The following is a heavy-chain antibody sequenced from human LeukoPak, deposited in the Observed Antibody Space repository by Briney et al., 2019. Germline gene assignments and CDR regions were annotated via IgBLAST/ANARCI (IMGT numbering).Heavy chain of an antibody. CDR1: GFTFSSYW. D-gene: IGHD3-16*01. Sequence: GGSLRLSCAASGFTFSSYWMNWVRQAPGKGLEWVSSISSSSSYIYYADSVKGRFTISRDNAKNSLYLQMNSLRAEDTAVYYCARGGRAAQNWFDPWGQGTLVTVSS. CDR3: ARGGRAAQNWFDP. CDR2: ISSSSSYI. V-gene: IGHV3-21*01. J-gene: IGHJ5*02.